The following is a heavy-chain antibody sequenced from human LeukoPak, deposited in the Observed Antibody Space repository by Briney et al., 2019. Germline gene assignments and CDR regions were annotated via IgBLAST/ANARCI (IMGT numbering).Heavy chain of an antibody. Sequence: ASVKVSCKASGYTFTGYYMHWVRQAPGQGLEWMGWINPNSGVTNYAQKFQGRVTMTRDTSISTAYMELSRLRSDDTAVYYCAPGLLWFGELRSSAFDIWGQGTMVTVSS. V-gene: IGHV1-2*02. CDR2: INPNSGVT. CDR1: GYTFTGYY. CDR3: APGLLWFGELRSSAFDI. J-gene: IGHJ3*02. D-gene: IGHD3-10*01.